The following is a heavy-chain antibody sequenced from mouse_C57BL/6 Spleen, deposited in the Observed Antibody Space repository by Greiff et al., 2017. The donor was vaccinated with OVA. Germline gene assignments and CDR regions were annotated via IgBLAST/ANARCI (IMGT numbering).Heavy chain of an antibody. CDR2: ISDGGSYT. CDR3: AREIGDYFDY. J-gene: IGHJ2*01. CDR1: GFTFSSYA. V-gene: IGHV5-4*01. Sequence: EVKLVESGGGLVKPGGSLKLSCAASGFTFSSYAMSWVRQTPEKRLEWVATISDGGSYTYYPDNVKGRFTISRDNAKNNLYLQMSHLKSEDTAMYYCAREIGDYFDYWGQGTTLTVSS.